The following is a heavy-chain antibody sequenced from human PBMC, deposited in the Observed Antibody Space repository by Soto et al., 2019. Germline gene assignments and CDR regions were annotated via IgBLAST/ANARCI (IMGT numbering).Heavy chain of an antibody. Sequence: GESLKISFQGSGYTFTSYLICWVRQMPGKGLEWVAIIYPADSNTRYSPSFRGQVTISADKSISIAYLQWSSLKASDTAIYYCARHFGMDVWGQGITVTVSS. CDR2: IYPADSNT. V-gene: IGHV5-51*01. J-gene: IGHJ6*02. CDR1: GYTFTSYL. CDR3: ARHFGMDV.